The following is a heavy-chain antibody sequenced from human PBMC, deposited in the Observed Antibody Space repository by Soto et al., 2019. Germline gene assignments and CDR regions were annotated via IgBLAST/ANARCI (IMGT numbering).Heavy chain of an antibody. Sequence: QVQLVQSGAEVKRPGASVKVSCKASGYTFTNNDINWVRQATGQGLEWMGWMNPNSGNTGYAQKLQGRVTMTTDTSTSTAYMELRSLRSDDTAVYYCARDHYGEPFDYWGQGTLVTVSS. J-gene: IGHJ4*02. CDR2: MNPNSGNT. CDR1: GYTFTNND. D-gene: IGHD4-17*01. V-gene: IGHV1-8*01. CDR3: ARDHYGEPFDY.